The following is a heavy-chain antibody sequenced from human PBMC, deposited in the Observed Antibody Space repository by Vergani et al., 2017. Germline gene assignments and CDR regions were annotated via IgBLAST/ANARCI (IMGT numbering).Heavy chain of an antibody. Sequence: QVQLVESGGGVVQPGGSLRLSCAASGFTFSSYGMHWVRQAPGKGLEWVAVIRYDGRNKYYADSVKGRFTISRDNSKNTLYLQMNSLRAEDTAVYYCAKVDSSSWYEGRGPSKYYYGMDVWGQGTTVTVSS. CDR2: IRYDGRNK. CDR3: AKVDSSSWYEGRGPSKYYYGMDV. D-gene: IGHD6-13*01. V-gene: IGHV3-30*02. CDR1: GFTFSSYG. J-gene: IGHJ6*02.